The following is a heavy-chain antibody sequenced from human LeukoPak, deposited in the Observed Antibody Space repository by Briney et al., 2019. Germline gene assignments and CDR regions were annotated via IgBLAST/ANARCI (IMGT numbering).Heavy chain of an antibody. CDR1: GFTFGSYC. D-gene: IGHD3-16*02. CDR3: ARVDYVWGTYRYTCGY. J-gene: IGHJ4*02. Sequence: GGSLRLSCAASGFTFGSYCMSWVRQAPGKGLEWVANINEDGSVKYYVDSVKGRFTISRDNAKKSLSLHMNNLRAEDTAVYYCARVDYVWGTYRYTCGYWGQGTLVTVSS. CDR2: INEDGSVK. V-gene: IGHV3-7*01.